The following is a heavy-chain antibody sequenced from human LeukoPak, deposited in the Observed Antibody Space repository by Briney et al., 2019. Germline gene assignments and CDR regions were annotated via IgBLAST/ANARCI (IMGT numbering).Heavy chain of an antibody. Sequence: GGSLRLSCAASGFTISNYYMSWVRQAPGKGLEWVANIKQDGGNKYYVDSVKGRFTISRDNAKNSLYLQMDSLRAEDTAVYYCARLGPYSSSWYAYYGMDVWGQGATVTVSS. CDR2: IKQDGGNK. CDR3: ARLGPYSSSWYAYYGMDV. CDR1: GFTISNYY. D-gene: IGHD6-13*01. J-gene: IGHJ6*02. V-gene: IGHV3-7*04.